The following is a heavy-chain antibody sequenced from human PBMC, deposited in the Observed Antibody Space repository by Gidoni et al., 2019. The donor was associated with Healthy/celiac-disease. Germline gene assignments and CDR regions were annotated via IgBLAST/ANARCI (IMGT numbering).Heavy chain of an antibody. CDR3: ARLTDYYDSSGYYYDAFDI. D-gene: IGHD3-22*01. Sequence: EVQLVQSGAEVKKPGESLTISCKGSGSSFTSYWIGWVRQMPGKGLEWMGIIYPGDSDTRYSPSFQGQVTISADKSISTAYLQWSSLKASDTAMYYCARLTDYYDSSGYYYDAFDIWGQGTMVTVSS. CDR1: GSSFTSYW. V-gene: IGHV5-51*01. CDR2: IYPGDSDT. J-gene: IGHJ3*02.